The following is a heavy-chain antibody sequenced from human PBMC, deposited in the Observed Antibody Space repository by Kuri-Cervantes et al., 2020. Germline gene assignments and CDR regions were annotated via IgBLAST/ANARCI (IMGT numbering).Heavy chain of an antibody. D-gene: IGHD2-21*02. J-gene: IGHJ3*02. CDR2: VYYTGDT. CDR3: ARRGILAYCGGDCSNDAFDI. Sequence: SETLSLTCTVSGGSIGSDYWTWIRQSPGKGLEWIGDVYYTGDTNYNPSLKSRVNIFLDISKNQFSLNLSSVTAADTAVYYCARRGILAYCGGDCSNDAFDIWGQGTMVTVSS. V-gene: IGHV4-59*01. CDR1: GGSIGSDY.